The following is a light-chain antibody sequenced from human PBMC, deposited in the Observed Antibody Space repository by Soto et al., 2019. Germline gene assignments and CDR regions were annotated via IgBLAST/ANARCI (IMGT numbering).Light chain of an antibody. V-gene: IGKV3D-15*01. CDR2: SAS. CDR1: QNLGTLY. J-gene: IGKJ1*01. CDR3: QQYNNWPPWT. Sequence: EIVLTQSPGTLSLSPGERGTLSCRASQNLGTLYLAWFQQKSGQAPRLLIYSASRRATGIPARFSGSGSGTEFTLTISSLQSEDFAVYHCQQYNNWPPWTFGQGTKVDI.